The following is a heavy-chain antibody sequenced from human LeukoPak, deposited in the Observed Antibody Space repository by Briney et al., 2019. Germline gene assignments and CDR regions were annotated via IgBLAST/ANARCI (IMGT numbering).Heavy chain of an antibody. Sequence: TGGSLRLSCAASGFTFSTYSMNWVRQAPGKGLEWVSSISSSSSYIYYADSVKGRFTISRDNAKNSLYLQMNSLRAEGTAVYYCARDLAVALLGAVGYWGQGTLVTVSS. V-gene: IGHV3-21*01. D-gene: IGHD6-19*01. CDR1: GFTFSTYS. CDR2: ISSSSSYI. J-gene: IGHJ4*02. CDR3: ARDLAVALLGAVGY.